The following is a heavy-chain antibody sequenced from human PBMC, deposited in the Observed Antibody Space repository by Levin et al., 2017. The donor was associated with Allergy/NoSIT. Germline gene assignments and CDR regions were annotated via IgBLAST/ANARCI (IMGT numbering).Heavy chain of an antibody. CDR3: AKVRSVTITYYYDYGMDV. J-gene: IGHJ6*02. V-gene: IGHV3-30*18. D-gene: IGHD4-17*01. CDR1: GFTFSSYG. Sequence: GGSLRLSCAASGFTFSSYGMHWVRQAPGKGLEWVAVISYDGSNKYYADSVKGRFTISRDNSKNTLYLQMNSLRAEDTAVYYCAKVRSVTITYYYDYGMDVWGQGTTVTVSS. CDR2: ISYDGSNK.